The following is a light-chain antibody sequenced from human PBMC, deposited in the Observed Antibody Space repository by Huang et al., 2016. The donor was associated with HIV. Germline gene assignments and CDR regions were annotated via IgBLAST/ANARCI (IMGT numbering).Light chain of an antibody. CDR2: GAS. CDR3: QQYNNWPLT. Sequence: EIVMTQSPATLSVSPGQRATLSCRASQRVSTNLAWYQQKPGQAPRLLIYGASTRARGVPARFSGSGSGTEFTLAINSLQSEDFAVYYCQQYNNWPLTFGGGTKVEIK. J-gene: IGKJ4*01. V-gene: IGKV3-15*01. CDR1: QRVSTN.